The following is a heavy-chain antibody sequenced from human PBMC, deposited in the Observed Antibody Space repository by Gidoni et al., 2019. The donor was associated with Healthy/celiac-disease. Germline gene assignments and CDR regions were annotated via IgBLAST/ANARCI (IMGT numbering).Heavy chain of an antibody. D-gene: IGHD3-10*01. CDR2: ISGSGGST. V-gene: IGHV3-23*01. J-gene: IGHJ4*02. Sequence: EVQLLESGGGLVQPGGSLRLSCAASGFTFSSYAMSWVRQAPGKGLEWVSAISGSGGSTYYADSVKGRFTISRDNSKNTLYLQMNSLRAEDTAVYYCAKDQAPGFGELKGFDYWGQGTLVTVSS. CDR3: AKDQAPGFGELKGFDY. CDR1: GFTFSSYA.